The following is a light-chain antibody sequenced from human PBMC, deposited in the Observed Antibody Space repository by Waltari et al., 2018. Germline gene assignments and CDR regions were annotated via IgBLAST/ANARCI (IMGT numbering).Light chain of an antibody. Sequence: QSVLTQPPSASGTPGPRVTISCSGSTSNIGRNYVYWYQQFPGTAPKLLVYRNNERPSGVPDRISGSKSGTSASLAISGLRSEDEADYYCATWDGSLTAWVFGGGTKVTVL. CDR1: TSNIGRNY. CDR3: ATWDGSLTAWV. J-gene: IGLJ3*02. CDR2: RNN. V-gene: IGLV1-47*01.